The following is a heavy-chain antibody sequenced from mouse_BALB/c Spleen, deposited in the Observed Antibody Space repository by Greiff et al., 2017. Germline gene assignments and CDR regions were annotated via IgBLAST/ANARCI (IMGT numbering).Heavy chain of an antibody. V-gene: IGHV1-69*02. Sequence: QVQLQQPGAELVRPGASVKLSCKASGYTFTSYWINWVKQRPGQGLEWIGNIYPSDSYTNYNQKFKDKATLTVDKSSSTAYMQLSSPTSEDSAVYYCTKGYGNYVDAMDYWGQGTSVTVSS. CDR2: IYPSDSYT. CDR3: TKGYGNYVDAMDY. J-gene: IGHJ4*01. D-gene: IGHD2-10*02. CDR1: GYTFTSYW.